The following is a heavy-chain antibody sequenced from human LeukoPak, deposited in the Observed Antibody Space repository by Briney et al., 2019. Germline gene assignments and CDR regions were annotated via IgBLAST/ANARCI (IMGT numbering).Heavy chain of an antibody. D-gene: IGHD6-19*01. CDR3: ATKQWLVRTPPSGY. Sequence: GGSLRLSCAASGFTFSSYGMHWVRQAPGKGLEWVAVISYDGSNKYYADSVKGRFTISRDNSKNTLYLQMNSLRAEDTAVYYCATKQWLVRTPPSGYWGLGTLVTVSS. CDR2: ISYDGSNK. V-gene: IGHV3-30*03. J-gene: IGHJ4*02. CDR1: GFTFSSYG.